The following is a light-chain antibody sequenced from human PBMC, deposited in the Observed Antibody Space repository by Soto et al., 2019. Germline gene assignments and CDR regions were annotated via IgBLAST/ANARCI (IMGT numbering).Light chain of an antibody. V-gene: IGKV3-20*01. J-gene: IGKJ1*01. CDR3: QQYGSSQT. CDR1: QSVSSSY. Sequence: EIVLTQSPGTLSLSPGERATLSCRSSQSVSSSYLAWYQHKPGQAPRLLIYDVSSRATGIPDRFSGSGSGTDFTLTISRPEPEDLAVYYCQQYGSSQTFGQGTKVEIK. CDR2: DVS.